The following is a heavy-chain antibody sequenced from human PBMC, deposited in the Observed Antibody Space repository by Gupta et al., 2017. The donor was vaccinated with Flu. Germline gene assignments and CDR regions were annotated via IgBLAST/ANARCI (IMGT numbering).Heavy chain of an antibody. Sequence: QVQLVQSGAEVKKPGAPVKVSCRAFGYTFTGYYRLWVRQAPGQGLEWMGRINPNSGGTNYAQKFQGRVTLTRDTSISTAYMEVRSDDTAVYYCAREQWLVGDYWGQGTLVTVSS. D-gene: IGHD6-19*01. CDR3: AREQWLVGDY. V-gene: IGHV1-2*06. J-gene: IGHJ4*02. CDR2: INPNSGGT. CDR1: GYTFTGYY.